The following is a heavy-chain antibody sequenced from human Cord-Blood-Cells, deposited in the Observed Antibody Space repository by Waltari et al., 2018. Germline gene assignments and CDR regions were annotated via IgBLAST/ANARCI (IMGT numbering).Heavy chain of an antibody. D-gene: IGHD2-15*01. CDR2: IRGSGGST. J-gene: IGHJ4*02. CDR1: GFTFSSYA. Sequence: EVQLLESGGGLVQPGGSLRLSCAASGFTFSSYAMSWVRQAPGKGLEWVSAIRGSGGSTYYAESGKGRFTISRDNAKNTLYLQMNSLRAEDTAVYYCAKGKDAPSYTAAFDYWGQGTLVTVSS. V-gene: IGHV3-23*01. CDR3: AKGKDAPSYTAAFDY.